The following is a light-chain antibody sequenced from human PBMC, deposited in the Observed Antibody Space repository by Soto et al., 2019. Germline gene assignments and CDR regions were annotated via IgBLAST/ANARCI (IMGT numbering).Light chain of an antibody. V-gene: IGKV3-20*01. CDR2: GAS. Sequence: EIVFTQSPGTLSLSPGERAILSCRASQSISNNLAWYRQKPGQAPKILIYGASTRATGIPDRFSGSGSGTDFTLTISRLEPEDFAVDYCQHYGSSPPFTFGPGTKVDIK. CDR3: QHYGSSPPFT. J-gene: IGKJ3*01. CDR1: QSISNN.